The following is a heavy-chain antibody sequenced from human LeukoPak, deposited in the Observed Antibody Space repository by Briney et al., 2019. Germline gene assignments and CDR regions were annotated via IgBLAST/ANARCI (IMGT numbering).Heavy chain of an antibody. CDR2: IDSSGGYM. Sequence: GGSLRLSCEASGFTFNTYSMNWAGQAPGKGVEWVSSIDSSGGYMFYADSVRGGFIISRDNAKDSLYLQMNSLRVEDTAVYYCLRGDRRDYWGQGTLVTVSS. CDR1: GFTFNTYS. V-gene: IGHV3-21*06. CDR3: LRGDRRDY. J-gene: IGHJ4*02.